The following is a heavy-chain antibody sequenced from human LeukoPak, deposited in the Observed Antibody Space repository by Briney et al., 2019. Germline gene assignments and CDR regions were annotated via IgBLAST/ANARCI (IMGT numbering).Heavy chain of an antibody. J-gene: IGHJ4*02. V-gene: IGHV4-59*01. D-gene: IGHD6-19*01. CDR2: IYYSGST. Sequence: SETLSLTCTVSGGSISSYYWSWLRQPPGKGLEWIGYIYYSGSTNYNPSLKSRVTISVDTSKNQFSLKLSSVTAADTAVYYCARGGGSGWYECDYWGQGTLVTVSS. CDR1: GGSISSYY. CDR3: ARGGGSGWYECDY.